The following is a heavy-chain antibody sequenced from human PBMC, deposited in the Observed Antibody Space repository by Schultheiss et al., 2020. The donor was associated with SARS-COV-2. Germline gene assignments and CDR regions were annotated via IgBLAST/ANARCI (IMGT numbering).Heavy chain of an antibody. CDR3: AKEYSGYDWAFDI. J-gene: IGHJ3*02. V-gene: IGHV3-23*01. Sequence: GGSLRLSCAASGFTVSSNYMSWVRQAPGKGLEWVSVISGSAGSTDYAASVKGRFTISRDKSKNTLYLQMNSLRVEDTAVYYCAKEYSGYDWAFDIWGQGTMVTVSS. CDR1: GFTVSSNY. CDR2: ISGSAGST. D-gene: IGHD5-12*01.